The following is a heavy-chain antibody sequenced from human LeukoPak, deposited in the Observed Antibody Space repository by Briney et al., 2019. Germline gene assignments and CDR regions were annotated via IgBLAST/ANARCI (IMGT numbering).Heavy chain of an antibody. V-gene: IGHV4-4*07. J-gene: IGHJ4*02. CDR1: GGSISSYY. CDR2: INRSGST. CDR3: AKDARITMIVVVRGARPYYFDY. Sequence: SETLSLTCTVSGGSISSYYWSWIRQPAGKGLEWIGRINRSGSTNYNPSLKSRVAMSVDTSKNQFSLKVSSVTAADTAVYYCAKDARITMIVVVRGARPYYFDYWGQGTLVTVSS. D-gene: IGHD3-22*01.